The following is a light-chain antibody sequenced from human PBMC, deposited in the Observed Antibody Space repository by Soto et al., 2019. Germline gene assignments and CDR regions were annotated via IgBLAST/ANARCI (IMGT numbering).Light chain of an antibody. V-gene: IGKV3-15*01. J-gene: IGKJ2*02. CDR1: QSVSSN. CDR3: RQYNNWPPCT. Sequence: EIVMTQSPATLSVSPGERATLSCRASQSVSSNLAWYQHKPGQAPRLLIYGASTRASRIPARLSGSGSRREYTLHISSLQSEDFAVYYCRQYNNWPPCTFGQGTQLESK. CDR2: GAS.